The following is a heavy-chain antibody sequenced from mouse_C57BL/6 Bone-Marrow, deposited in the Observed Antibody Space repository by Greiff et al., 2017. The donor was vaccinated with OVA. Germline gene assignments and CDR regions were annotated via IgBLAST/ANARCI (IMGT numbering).Heavy chain of an antibody. J-gene: IGHJ2*01. CDR3: ARDGLRRDY. V-gene: IGHV3-6*01. CDR2: ISYDGSN. CDR1: GYSITSGYY. Sequence: EVQLVESGPGLVKPSQSLSLTCSVTGYSITSGYYWNWIRQFPGNKLEWMGYISYDGSNNYNPSLKNRISITRDTSKNQFFLKLNSVTTEDTATYYCARDGLRRDYWDQGTTLTVSS.